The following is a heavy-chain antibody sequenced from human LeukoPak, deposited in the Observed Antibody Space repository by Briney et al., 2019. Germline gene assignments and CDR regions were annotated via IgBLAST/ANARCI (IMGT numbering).Heavy chain of an antibody. Sequence: SETLSLTCSVSGDSIKIYYWNWLRQPPGKGLEWIANIYYSGITSYNPSLRSRVTMSVDTSTNKVSLNLNSVTTADTAVYYCAAGGGYSSAWSLWGQGTLVTVSS. CDR1: GDSIKIYY. CDR3: AAGGGYSSAWSL. D-gene: IGHD6-13*01. J-gene: IGHJ4*02. V-gene: IGHV4-59*01. CDR2: IYYSGIT.